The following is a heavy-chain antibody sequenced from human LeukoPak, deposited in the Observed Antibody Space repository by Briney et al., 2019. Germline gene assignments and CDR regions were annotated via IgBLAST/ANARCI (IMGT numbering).Heavy chain of an antibody. CDR1: GGSFSAIY. V-gene: IGHV4-34*01. J-gene: IGHJ3*02. Sequence: PSETLSLTCAVYGGSFSAIYWSWIRQPPGKGLEWIGEITHSGSTNYNSSLKSRVTISVDTSKNQFSLKLSSVTAADTAVYYCARLKYYYDSSGYLGPAYAFDIWGQGTMVTVSS. D-gene: IGHD3-22*01. CDR3: ARLKYYYDSSGYLGPAYAFDI. CDR2: ITHSGST.